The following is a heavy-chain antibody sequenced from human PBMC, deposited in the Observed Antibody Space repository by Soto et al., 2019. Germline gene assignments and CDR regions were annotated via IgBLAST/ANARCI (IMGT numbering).Heavy chain of an antibody. CDR2: IGSSSSYT. J-gene: IGHJ4*02. CDR3: ARGGYYYDISGYHSSKFDY. Sequence: PGGSLRLSCAASGFTFSDYYMSWIRQAPGKGLEWVSYIGSSSSYTNYADSVKGRFTISRDNAKNSLYLQMNSLRAEDTAVYYCARGGYYYDISGYHSSKFDYWGQGTRVTVSS. V-gene: IGHV3-11*05. CDR1: GFTFSDYY. D-gene: IGHD3-22*01.